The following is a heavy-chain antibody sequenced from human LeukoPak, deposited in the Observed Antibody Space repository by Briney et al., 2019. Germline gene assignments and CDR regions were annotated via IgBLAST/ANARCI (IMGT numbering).Heavy chain of an antibody. Sequence: SETLSLTCAVYGGSFSGYYWSWIRQPPGKGLEWIGEINHSGSTNYNPSLKSRVTISVDTSKNQFSLKLSSVTAADTAVYYCARGRVAAAGINWFDPWGQGTLVTVSS. CDR3: ARGRVAAAGINWFDP. CDR2: INHSGST. CDR1: GGSFSGYY. V-gene: IGHV4-34*01. D-gene: IGHD6-13*01. J-gene: IGHJ5*02.